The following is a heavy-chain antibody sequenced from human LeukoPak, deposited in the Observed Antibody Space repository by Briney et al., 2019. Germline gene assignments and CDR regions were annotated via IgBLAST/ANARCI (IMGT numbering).Heavy chain of an antibody. CDR1: GFTLSSYG. CDR3: AKVRTVRGEGNWFDP. Sequence: GGSLRFSCAAPGFTLSSYGMHGVRQAPGKGLEGWASIRFEGSNKYYADSVKGRFTISTDNSTNTLYLQRNSLRAEDTAVYYCAKVRTVRGEGNWFDPWGQGTLVTVSS. J-gene: IGHJ5*02. V-gene: IGHV3-30*02. CDR2: IRFEGSNK. D-gene: IGHD3-10*01.